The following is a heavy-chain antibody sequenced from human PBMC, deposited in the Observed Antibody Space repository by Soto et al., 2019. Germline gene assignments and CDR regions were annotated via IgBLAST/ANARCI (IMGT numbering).Heavy chain of an antibody. V-gene: IGHV1-46*03. CDR2: MIPTDGST. Sequence: ASVKVSCKASGYTFTSYYIHWVRQAPGQGLEWVGRMIPTDGSTMYAQKFQGRVTLTRDTSTSTAYMELTSLRFEDTAFYYCARDSYGSDYWGQGTQVTVSS. J-gene: IGHJ4*02. D-gene: IGHD3-10*01. CDR1: GYTFTSYY. CDR3: ARDSYGSDY.